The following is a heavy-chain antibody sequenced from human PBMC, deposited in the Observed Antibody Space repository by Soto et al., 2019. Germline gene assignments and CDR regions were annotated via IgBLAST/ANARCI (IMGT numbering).Heavy chain of an antibody. D-gene: IGHD3-10*01. CDR2: IKSKTDGGTT. Sequence: GGSLRLSCAASGFTFSNAWMSWVRQAPGKGLEWVGRIKSKTDGGTTDYAAPVKGRFTIARDDTKNTLYLQMNSLKTEDTAVYYCTTDPQSMGRVVIITDYWGQGTLVTVSS. J-gene: IGHJ4*02. V-gene: IGHV3-15*01. CDR1: GFTFSNAW. CDR3: TTDPQSMGRVVIITDY.